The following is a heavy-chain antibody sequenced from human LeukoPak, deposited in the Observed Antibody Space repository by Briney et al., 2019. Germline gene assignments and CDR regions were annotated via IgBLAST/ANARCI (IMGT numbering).Heavy chain of an antibody. CDR3: ARDYYYYDSSGYYPNWFDP. Sequence: SETLSLTCTVSGGSISSYYWSWIRQPAGKGLEWIGRIYTSGSTNYNPSLKSRVTTSVDTSKNQFSLKLSSVTAADTAVYYCARDYYYYDSSGYYPNWFDPWGQGTLVTVSS. V-gene: IGHV4-4*07. CDR2: IYTSGST. CDR1: GGSISSYY. J-gene: IGHJ5*02. D-gene: IGHD3-22*01.